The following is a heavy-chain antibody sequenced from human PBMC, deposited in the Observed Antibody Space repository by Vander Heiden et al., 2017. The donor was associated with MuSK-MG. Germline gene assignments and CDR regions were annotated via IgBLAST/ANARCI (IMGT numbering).Heavy chain of an antibody. CDR2: IFYNGRA. CDR3: ARDKGGYTYGYVLFDH. J-gene: IGHJ4*01. D-gene: IGHD5-18*01. V-gene: IGHV4-59*01. CDR1: GGSIGTYY. Sequence: QVQLQESGPGLVKPSETLSLTCTVSGGSIGTYYWSWIRQPPGEGLEWIGYIFYNGRANYNPSLKSRVTMSVDTSKNQFSLKLSSVTAADTAVYYCARDKGGYTYGYVLFDHWGHGALVTVSS.